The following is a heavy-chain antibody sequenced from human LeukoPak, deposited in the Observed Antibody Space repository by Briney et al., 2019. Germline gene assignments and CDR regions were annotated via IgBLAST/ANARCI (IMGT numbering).Heavy chain of an antibody. D-gene: IGHD5-18*01. Sequence: GGSLRLPCSASGFTFSSYAMHWVRQAPGKGLEYVAAIRGDGGSTDYADSAKDRFTISRDNSKNTLYVQMSSLTAEDTALYYCARGLHGLGWDFWGHGTLVTVSS. CDR2: IRGDGGST. J-gene: IGHJ4*01. V-gene: IGHV3-64*05. CDR3: ARGLHGLGWDF. CDR1: GFTFSSYA.